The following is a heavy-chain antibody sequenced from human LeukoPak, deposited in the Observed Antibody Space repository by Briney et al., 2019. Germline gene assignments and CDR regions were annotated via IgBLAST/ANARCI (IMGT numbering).Heavy chain of an antibody. J-gene: IGHJ4*02. D-gene: IGHD3-22*01. CDR2: INHSGST. V-gene: IGHV4-34*01. CDR3: ARGQRLHYDSSGYKALSY. Sequence: SETLSLTCAVYGGSFSGYYWSWVRQPPGKGLEWIGAINHSGSTNYNPSLKSRVTTSVKTSTNQFSLKLSSVTAADTAVYYCARGQRLHYDSSGYKALSYWGQGTLVTVSS. CDR1: GGSFSGYY.